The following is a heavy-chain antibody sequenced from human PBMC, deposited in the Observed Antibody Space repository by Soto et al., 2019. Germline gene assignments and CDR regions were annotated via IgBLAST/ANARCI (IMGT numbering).Heavy chain of an antibody. CDR2: IIPIFGTA. J-gene: IGHJ4*02. Sequence: SVKVSCKASGGTFSSYAISWVRQAPGQGLEWMGGIIPIFGTANYAQKFQGRVTITADESTSTAYMEQSSLRSEDTAVYYCASGEADYDFWSGSPSPTYFDYWGQGTLVTVSS. D-gene: IGHD3-3*01. CDR1: GGTFSSYA. CDR3: ASGEADYDFWSGSPSPTYFDY. V-gene: IGHV1-69*13.